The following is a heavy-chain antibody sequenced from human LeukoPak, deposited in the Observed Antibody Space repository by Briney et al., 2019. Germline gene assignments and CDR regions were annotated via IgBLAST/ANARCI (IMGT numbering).Heavy chain of an antibody. CDR2: INPNSGGT. J-gene: IGHJ4*02. Sequence: ASVKVSCKASGYTFTSYGISWVRQAPGQGLEWMGWINPNSGGTNYAQKFQGRVTMTRDTSISTAYMELSRLRSDDTAVYYCARVVVADDGVYWGQGTLVTVSS. CDR3: ARVVVADDGVY. V-gene: IGHV1-2*02. D-gene: IGHD2-15*01. CDR1: GYTFTSYG.